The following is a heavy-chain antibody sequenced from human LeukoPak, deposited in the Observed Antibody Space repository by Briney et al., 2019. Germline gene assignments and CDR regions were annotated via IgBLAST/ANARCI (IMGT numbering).Heavy chain of an antibody. CDR2: ISYDGSNK. V-gene: IGHV3-30*04. J-gene: IGHJ4*02. D-gene: IGHD1-26*01. Sequence: GRSLRLSCAASGFTFSSYAMHWVRQAPGKGLEWVAVISYDGSNKYYADSVKGRFTISRDNSKNTLYLQMNSLRAGDTAVYYCARLGSATVYWGQGTLVTVSS. CDR3: ARLGSATVY. CDR1: GFTFSSYA.